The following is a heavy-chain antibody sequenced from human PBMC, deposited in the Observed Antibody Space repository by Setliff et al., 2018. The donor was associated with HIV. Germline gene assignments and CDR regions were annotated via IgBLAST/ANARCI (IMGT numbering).Heavy chain of an antibody. CDR2: IYYSGST. Sequence: PSETLSLTCTVSSVSINRGGYYWSWVRQHPGKGLEWIGYIYYSGSTYYNPSLKSRVTISVDTSKNRFSLKLSSVTAADTAVYYCARGRIEMATRQGGWFDYWGQGTLVTVSS. V-gene: IGHV4-31*03. J-gene: IGHJ4*02. D-gene: IGHD5-12*01. CDR3: ARGRIEMATRQGGWFDY. CDR1: SVSINRGGYY.